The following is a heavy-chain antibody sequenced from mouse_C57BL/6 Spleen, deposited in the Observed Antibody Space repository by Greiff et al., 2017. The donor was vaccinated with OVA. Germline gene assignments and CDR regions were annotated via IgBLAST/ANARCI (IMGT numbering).Heavy chain of an antibody. V-gene: IGHV1-84*01. D-gene: IGHD2-5*01. CDR2: IYPGSGNT. CDR3: ARGDCSNGYYYAMDY. CDR1: GYTFTDSY. J-gene: IGHJ4*01. Sequence: VQLQQSGPELVKPGASVKISCKASGYTFTDSYINWVKQRPGQGLEWIGWIYPGSGNTKYNEKFKGKATLPVDTSSSTAYMQLSSLTSEDSAVYFCARGDCSNGYYYAMDYWGQGTSVTVSA.